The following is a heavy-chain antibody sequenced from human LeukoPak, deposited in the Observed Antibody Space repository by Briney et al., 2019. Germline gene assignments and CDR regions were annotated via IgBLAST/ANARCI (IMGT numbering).Heavy chain of an antibody. Sequence: PGGSLRLSCAASGFTFSSYSMNWVRQAPGKGLEWVSSISSSSSYIYYADSVKGRFTISRDNSKNTLYLQMNSLRAEDTAVYYCARESGLTVNQGDQTKNWFDPWGQGTLVTVSS. CDR1: GFTFSSYS. CDR3: ARESGLTVNQGDQTKNWFDP. J-gene: IGHJ5*02. V-gene: IGHV3-21*01. CDR2: ISSSSSYI. D-gene: IGHD4-17*01.